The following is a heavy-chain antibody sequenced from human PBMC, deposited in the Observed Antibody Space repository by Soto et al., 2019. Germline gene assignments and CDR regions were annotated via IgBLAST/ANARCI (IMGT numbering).Heavy chain of an antibody. CDR1: GYTFSVYH. J-gene: IGHJ6*02. CDR2: VHPNSGGT. CDR3: AKELQRGMDV. D-gene: IGHD4-4*01. Sequence: QVHLVQSGAEVKQPGASVKVSCKASGYTFSVYHMHWVRQAPGQGLEWMGWVHPNSGGTNYAQSFEGRVTMTRATSINTAYMELSRLTSDDTAVYYCAKELQRGMDVWGQGTTVTVSS. V-gene: IGHV1-2*02.